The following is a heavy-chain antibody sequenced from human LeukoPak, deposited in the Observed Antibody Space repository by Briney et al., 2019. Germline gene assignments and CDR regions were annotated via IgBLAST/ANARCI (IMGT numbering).Heavy chain of an antibody. CDR1: GYSISSGYY. Sequence: SETLSLTCAVSGYSISSGYYWGWIRQPPGKGLEWSGSIYHSGSTYYNPSLKSRVTISVDTSKNQFSLKLSSVTAADTAVYYCARAIAAAGTGDYWGQGTLVTVSS. D-gene: IGHD6-13*01. J-gene: IGHJ4*02. V-gene: IGHV4-38-2*01. CDR2: IYHSGST. CDR3: ARAIAAAGTGDY.